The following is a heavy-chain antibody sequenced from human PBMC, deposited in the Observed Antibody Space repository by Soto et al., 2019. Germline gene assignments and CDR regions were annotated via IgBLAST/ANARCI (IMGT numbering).Heavy chain of an antibody. D-gene: IGHD5-12*01. CDR2: IIPIFGTA. CDR3: AKNAGGATILYYFDF. V-gene: IGHV1-69*01. J-gene: IGHJ4*02. CDR1: GDTFSNHA. Sequence: QVQLVQSGAEVKKPGSSVKVSCKASGDTFSNHAINWVRQAPGQGLEWVGGIIPIFGTANYAQKFQGRVTITADESTSTAYMARSSLTAEDTAVYFCAKNAGGATILYYFDFWGRGTLVTVSS.